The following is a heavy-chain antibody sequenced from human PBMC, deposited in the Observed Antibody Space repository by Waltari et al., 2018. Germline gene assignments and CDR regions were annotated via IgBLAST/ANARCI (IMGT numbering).Heavy chain of an antibody. CDR1: GFTFSSYS. J-gene: IGHJ4*02. D-gene: IGHD4-17*01. Sequence: EVQLVESGGGLVKPGGSLRLSCAASGFTFSSYSMNWVRQAPGKGLEWVSSISSSSSYIYYADSVKGRFTISRDNAKNSLYLQMNSLRAADTAVYYCARVPTNTVSTGGFDYWGQGTLVTVSS. CDR3: ARVPTNTVSTGGFDY. V-gene: IGHV3-21*04. CDR2: ISSSSSYI.